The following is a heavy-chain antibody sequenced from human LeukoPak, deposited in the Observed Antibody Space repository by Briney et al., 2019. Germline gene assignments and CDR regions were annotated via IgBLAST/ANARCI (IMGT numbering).Heavy chain of an antibody. J-gene: IGHJ4*02. V-gene: IGHV1-2*02. CDR1: GYTFTGYY. CDR3: ARDGAAADSVYFDY. Sequence: ASVKVPCKASGYTFTGYYMHWVRQAPGQGLEWMGWINPNSGGTNYAQKFQGRVTMTRDTSISTAYMELSRLRSDDTAVYYCARDGAAADSVYFDYWGQGTLVTVSS. CDR2: INPNSGGT. D-gene: IGHD6-13*01.